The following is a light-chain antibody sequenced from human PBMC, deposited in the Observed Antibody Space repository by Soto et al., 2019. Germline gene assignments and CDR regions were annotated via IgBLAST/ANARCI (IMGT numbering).Light chain of an antibody. V-gene: IGKV3-11*01. Sequence: EIVLTQSPGTLSLSPGERATLSCRASQSVSSFLAWYQQKPGQSPRLLIYDASNRATGIPTRFSGSGSRTDFTLTISSLEPEDFAVYYCQARSNWPSFGPGTKVDI. CDR3: QARSNWPS. CDR2: DAS. J-gene: IGKJ3*01. CDR1: QSVSSF.